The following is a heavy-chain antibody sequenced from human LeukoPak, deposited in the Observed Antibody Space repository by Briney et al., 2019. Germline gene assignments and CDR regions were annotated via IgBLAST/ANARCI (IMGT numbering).Heavy chain of an antibody. V-gene: IGHV4-39*07. CDR2: IYYSGST. J-gene: IGHJ6*03. CDR3: ARGKKTRIYYYYYYMDV. Sequence: PSETLSLTCTVSGGSISSSSYYWGWIRQPPGKGLEWIGSIYYSGSTYYNPSLKSRVTISVDTSKNQFSLKLSSVTAADTAVYYCARGKKTRIYYYYYYMDVWGKGTTVTVSS. CDR1: GGSISSSSYY. D-gene: IGHD2/OR15-2a*01.